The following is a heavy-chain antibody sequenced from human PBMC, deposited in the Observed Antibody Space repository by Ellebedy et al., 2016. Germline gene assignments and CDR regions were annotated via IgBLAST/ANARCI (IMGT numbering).Heavy chain of an antibody. CDR1: GGSISSSSYY. CDR2: IYYTGST. D-gene: IGHD2-2*01. J-gene: IGHJ4*02. CDR3: ARIIIVGVPAAPDY. V-gene: IGHV4-39*07. Sequence: SETLSLXXSVSGGSISSSSYYWGWIRQPPGKGLEWIGSIYYTGSTYYNPSLKSRVTISVDTSKYQFSLKLSSVTAADTAVYYCARIIIVGVPAAPDYWGQGTLVSVSS.